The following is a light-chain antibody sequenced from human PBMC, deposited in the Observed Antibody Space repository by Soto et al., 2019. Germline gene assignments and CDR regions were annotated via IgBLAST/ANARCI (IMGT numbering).Light chain of an antibody. V-gene: IGKV1-39*01. CDR1: QTIAMY. Sequence: DIQMTQSPSSLSASVGDRVTITCRASQTIAMYVNWFQQKPGKAPKPLIYTTSSLQSGVPPRFSCSGSETDFTLTISRLQPEDSATYYCQHSFTTPYTFGQGTKLEIK. CDR3: QHSFTTPYT. J-gene: IGKJ2*01. CDR2: TTS.